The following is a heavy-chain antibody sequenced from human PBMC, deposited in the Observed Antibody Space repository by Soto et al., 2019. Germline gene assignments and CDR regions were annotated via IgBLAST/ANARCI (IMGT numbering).Heavy chain of an antibody. CDR2: IIPIFGTA. J-gene: IGHJ6*02. Sequence: SVKVSCKASGGTFSSYAISWVRQAPGQGLEWMGGIIPIFGTANYAQKFQGRVTITADESTSTAYMELSSLRSEDTAVYYCARSIYSSGWYPLDYYYYGMDVWGQGTTVTVSS. CDR3: ARSIYSSGWYPLDYYYYGMDV. V-gene: IGHV1-69*13. D-gene: IGHD6-19*01. CDR1: GGTFSSYA.